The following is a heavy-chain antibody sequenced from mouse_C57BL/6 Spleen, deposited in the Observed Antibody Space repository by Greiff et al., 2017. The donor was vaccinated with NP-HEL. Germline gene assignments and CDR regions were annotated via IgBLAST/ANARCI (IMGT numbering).Heavy chain of an antibody. CDR1: GYAFSSYW. J-gene: IGHJ4*01. D-gene: IGHD1-1*01. CDR3: ARGNYYGSSSHAMDD. CDR2: IYPGDGDT. Sequence: QVQLQQSGAELVKPGASVKISCKASGYAFSSYWMNWVKQRPGKGLEWIGQIYPGDGDTNYNGKFKGKATLTADKSSSTAYMQLSSLTSEDSAVYFCARGNYYGSSSHAMDDWGQGTSVTVSS. V-gene: IGHV1-80*01.